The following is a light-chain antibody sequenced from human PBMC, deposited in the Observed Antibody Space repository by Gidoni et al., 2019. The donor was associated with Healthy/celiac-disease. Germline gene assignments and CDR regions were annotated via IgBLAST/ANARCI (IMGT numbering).Light chain of an antibody. CDR1: QDISNY. J-gene: IGKJ1*01. Sequence: DIQMTQSPSSLSASVGDRVTITCQASQDISNYLNWYQQKPGKAPKLLIYDSSNLETGVPSSLSGSGSRTDFTFTISSLQPEDIATYYCQQYDNLPWTCGQGTKVEIK. V-gene: IGKV1-33*01. CDR3: QQYDNLPWT. CDR2: DSS.